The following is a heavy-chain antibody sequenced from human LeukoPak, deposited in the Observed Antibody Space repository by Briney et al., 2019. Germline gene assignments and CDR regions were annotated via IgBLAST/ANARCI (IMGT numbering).Heavy chain of an antibody. CDR2: INHYGST. Sequence: PSDTLSLTCAVYGGSLSGSYWSWIRQPPGKGLEWIGEINHYGSTNYNPSLKGRVTMSLDTSNNQFSLKLSSVTAADTAVYYCARDLRSTGWSDSWGQGTRVTVSS. V-gene: IGHV4-34*01. CDR1: GGSLSGSY. D-gene: IGHD6-19*01. J-gene: IGHJ4*02. CDR3: ARDLRSTGWSDS.